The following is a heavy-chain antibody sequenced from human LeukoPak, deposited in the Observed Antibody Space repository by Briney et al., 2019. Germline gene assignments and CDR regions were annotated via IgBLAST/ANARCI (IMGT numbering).Heavy chain of an antibody. V-gene: IGHV3-53*01. CDR2: IYSGGSA. CDR3: ARDRPSWGWFDP. Sequence: GGSLRLSCAASGFTVSSNYMSWVRQAPGKGLEWVSVIYSGGSAYYADSVKGRFTISRDNSKNTLYLQMNSLRAEDTAVYYCARDRPSWGWFDPWGQGTLVTVSS. D-gene: IGHD3-16*01. J-gene: IGHJ5*02. CDR1: GFTVSSNY.